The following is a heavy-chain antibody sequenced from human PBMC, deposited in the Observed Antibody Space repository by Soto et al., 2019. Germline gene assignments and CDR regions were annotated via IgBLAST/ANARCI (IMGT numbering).Heavy chain of an antibody. CDR2: FIPILDMA. CDR1: GGTYNTYT. V-gene: IGHV1-69*02. D-gene: IGHD2-21*01. Sequence: QVQVGQSGAEVKKPESSVKVSCKPSGGTYNTYTFNCVRLAPGHGLEWMGRFIPILDMANYAQKFHDRVTITSDRSTFTAYLELNSLTSDDTAVYYCAITYCRDNSCPRDFDFWGPGTRVTVSS. J-gene: IGHJ4*02. CDR3: AITYCRDNSCPRDFDF.